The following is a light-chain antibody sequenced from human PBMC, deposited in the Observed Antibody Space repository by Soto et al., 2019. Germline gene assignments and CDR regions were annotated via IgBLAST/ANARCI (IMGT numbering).Light chain of an antibody. CDR2: DAS. CDR1: QSVNSN. Sequence: EIVMTQSPATLSVPPGERATLSCRASQSVNSNLAWYQQKPGQAPMLLIYDASIGATGVPARFSGSGSGTEFTLTISSLQSEDFAVYYCQHYSNWPPVLTFGGGTKVEIK. V-gene: IGKV3-15*01. CDR3: QHYSNWPPVLT. J-gene: IGKJ4*01.